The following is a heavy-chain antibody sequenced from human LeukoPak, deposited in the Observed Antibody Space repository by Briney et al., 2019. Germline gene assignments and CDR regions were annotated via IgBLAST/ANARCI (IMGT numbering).Heavy chain of an antibody. V-gene: IGHV1-46*01. Sequence: ASVKVSCKASGYTFTSYFIHWVRQAPGQGLEWMAIIDPRGGTSTYAQKFQDRLTVTRDTSTSTVYMELSSLRSEDTAVYFCARSSGYYYAYFDYWGQGTLDSVS. J-gene: IGHJ4*02. D-gene: IGHD3-22*01. CDR2: IDPRGGTS. CDR3: ARSSGYYYAYFDY. CDR1: GYTFTSYF.